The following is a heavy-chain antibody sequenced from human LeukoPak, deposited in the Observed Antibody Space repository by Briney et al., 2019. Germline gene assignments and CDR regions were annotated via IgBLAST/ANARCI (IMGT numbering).Heavy chain of an antibody. V-gene: IGHV1-69*04. D-gene: IGHD3-22*01. Sequence: VASVKVSCKASGGTFSSYAISWVRQAPGQGLEWMGRIIPILGIANYAQKFQGRVTITADKSTSTAYMELSSLRSEDTAVYYCARDGGDSSGYYHYYFDYWGQGTLVTVSS. CDR2: IIPILGIA. J-gene: IGHJ4*02. CDR3: ARDGGDSSGYYHYYFDY. CDR1: GGTFSSYA.